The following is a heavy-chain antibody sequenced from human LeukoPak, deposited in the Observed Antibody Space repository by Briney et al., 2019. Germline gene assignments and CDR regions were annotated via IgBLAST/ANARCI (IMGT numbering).Heavy chain of an antibody. CDR2: IIPIFGTA. V-gene: IGHV1-69*05. Sequence: GSSVKVSCKASGGTFSSYAISWVRQAPGQGLEWMGGIIPIFGTANYAQKFQGRVTITTDESTGTAYMELSSLRSEDTAVYYCARDQRYYYDSSGYYHFNYWGQGTLVTVSS. J-gene: IGHJ4*02. CDR1: GGTFSSYA. CDR3: ARDQRYYYDSSGYYHFNY. D-gene: IGHD3-22*01.